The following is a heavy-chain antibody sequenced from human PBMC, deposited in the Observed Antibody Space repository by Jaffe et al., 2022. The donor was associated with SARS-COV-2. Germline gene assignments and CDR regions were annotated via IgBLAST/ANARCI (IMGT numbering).Heavy chain of an antibody. V-gene: IGHV1-46*04. CDR1: GYTFTSYY. Sequence: QVQLVQSGAEVKKPGASVKVSCKASGYTFTSYYMHWVRQAPGQGLEWMGIINPSGGNTIYAQKLQGRVTMTRDTSTSTVYMELSSLRSEDTAVYYCARGVGAFYFIPDYWGQGTLVTVSS. CDR2: INPSGGNT. D-gene: IGHD1-26*01. J-gene: IGHJ4*02. CDR3: ARGVGAFYFIPDY.